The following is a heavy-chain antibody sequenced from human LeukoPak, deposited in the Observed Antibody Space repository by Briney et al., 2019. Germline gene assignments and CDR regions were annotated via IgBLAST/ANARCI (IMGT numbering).Heavy chain of an antibody. CDR2: IYHSGSA. D-gene: IGHD3-9*01. J-gene: IGHJ4*02. CDR1: GGSISRGGYA. Sequence: SETLSLTCAVSGGSISRGGYAWGWIRQPPGRGLEWIGYIYHSGSAYYNPSLKSRFTMSVDTSRNQFSLKVTSVTAADTAVYYCARSPSYNDILTGYFYFDYWGQGTLVTVSS. CDR3: ARSPSYNDILTGYFYFDY. V-gene: IGHV4-30-2*01.